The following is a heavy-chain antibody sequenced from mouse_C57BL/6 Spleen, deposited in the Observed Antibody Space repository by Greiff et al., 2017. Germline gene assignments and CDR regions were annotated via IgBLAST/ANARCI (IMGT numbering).Heavy chain of an antibody. CDR1: GYSITSGYY. Sequence: EVKLQESGPGLVKPSPSLSLTCSVTGYSITSGYYWNWIRQPPGNKREWMGYISYDGSNNYNPPFKNRVTITRDTSKNQVFLKLNSVTTEDTATYYCARTGTDAMDYWGQGTSVTVSS. D-gene: IGHD4-1*01. CDR3: ARTGTDAMDY. V-gene: IGHV3-6*01. J-gene: IGHJ4*01. CDR2: ISYDGSN.